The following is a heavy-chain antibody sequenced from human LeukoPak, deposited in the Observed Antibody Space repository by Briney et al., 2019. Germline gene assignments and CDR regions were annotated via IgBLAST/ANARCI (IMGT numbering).Heavy chain of an antibody. V-gene: IGHV4-28*03. D-gene: IGHD3-22*01. CDR2: IDYGGST. Sequence: SETLSLTCGVSGYSISNSNWWGWIRQPPGKGLEWIGYIDYGGSTNYNPSLKSRVTISVDTSKNQFSLKLSSVAAADTAVYYCARGRYYYDSSGYLLSHWGQGTLVTVSS. J-gene: IGHJ4*02. CDR3: ARGRYYYDSSGYLLSH. CDR1: GYSISNSNW.